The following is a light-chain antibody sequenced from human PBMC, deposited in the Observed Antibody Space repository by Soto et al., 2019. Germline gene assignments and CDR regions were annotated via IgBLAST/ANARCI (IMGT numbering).Light chain of an antibody. Sequence: EILLTQSPGTLSLSPGETATLSCRASQSVTSTYLAWYQQRHGQSPRLIIYGGSTRATGFPDRFSGGGSGTDFTLTISRLEPEDSAVYYCHCQQFDSSRIYSFGQGTKLEI. J-gene: IGKJ2*03. V-gene: IGKV3-20*01. CDR3: QQFDSSRIYS. CDR1: QSVTSTY. CDR2: GGS.